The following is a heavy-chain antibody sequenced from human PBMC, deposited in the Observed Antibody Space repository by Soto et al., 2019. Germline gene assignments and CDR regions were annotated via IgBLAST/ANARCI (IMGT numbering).Heavy chain of an antibody. CDR1: GFTFSDYS. Sequence: GGSLRLSCAASGFTFSDYSMNWVRQAPGKGLEWVSAISSSSSYIYYADSVKGRFTISRDNAKNSLYLQMNSPRAEDTAVYYCARDRSSSGYSHTPFDYWGQGILVTVSS. J-gene: IGHJ4*02. CDR2: ISSSSSYI. CDR3: ARDRSSSGYSHTPFDY. V-gene: IGHV3-21*01. D-gene: IGHD3-22*01.